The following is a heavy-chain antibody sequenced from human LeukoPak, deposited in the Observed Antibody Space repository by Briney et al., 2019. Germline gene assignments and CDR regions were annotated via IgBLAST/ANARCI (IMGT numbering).Heavy chain of an antibody. CDR3: AKEQLGRRDGYNCLGY. CDR1: GFTFSSYE. J-gene: IGHJ4*02. D-gene: IGHD5-24*01. V-gene: IGHV3-30*18. CDR2: ISYDGSNK. Sequence: GGSLRLSCAASGFTFSSYEMNWVRQAPGKGLEWVAVISYDGSNKYYADSVKGRFTISRDNSKNTLYLQMNSLRAEDTAVYYCAKEQLGRRDGYNCLGYWGQGTLVTVSS.